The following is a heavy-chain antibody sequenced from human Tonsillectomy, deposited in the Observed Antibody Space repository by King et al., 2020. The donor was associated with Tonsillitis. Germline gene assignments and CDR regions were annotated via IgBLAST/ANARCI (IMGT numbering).Heavy chain of an antibody. J-gene: IGHJ4*02. D-gene: IGHD6-13*01. V-gene: IGHV3-30*14. CDR1: GFTFSSYP. Sequence: QLVQSGGGVVQPGRFLRLSCAASGFTFSSYPMHWVRQAPGKGLEWVAVISYDGSNKYYADSVKGRFTISRDNSKNTLFLQMSSLRAEDTAVYYCARESLASEDSSSWYEHFDYWGQGTLVRVSS. CDR3: ARESLASEDSSSWYEHFDY. CDR2: ISYDGSNK.